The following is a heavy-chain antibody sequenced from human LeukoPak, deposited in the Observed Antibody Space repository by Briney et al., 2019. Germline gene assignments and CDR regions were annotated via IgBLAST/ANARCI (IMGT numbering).Heavy chain of an antibody. J-gene: IGHJ4*02. CDR1: GFTFSSYE. CDR2: ISSSGSTI. D-gene: IGHD6-19*01. CDR3: ARDRGRWLAQYEKFDY. Sequence: GGSLRLSCAASGFTFSSYEMNWVRQAPGKGLEWVSYISSSGSTIYYADSVKGRFTISRDNAKNSLYLQMNSLRAEDTAVYYCARDRGRWLAQYEKFDYWGQGTLVTVSS. V-gene: IGHV3-48*03.